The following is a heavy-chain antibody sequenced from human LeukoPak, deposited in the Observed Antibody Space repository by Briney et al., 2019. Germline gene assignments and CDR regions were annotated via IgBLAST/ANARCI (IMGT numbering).Heavy chain of an antibody. CDR2: IYSGGST. V-gene: IGHV3-53*01. CDR1: GFTVSSNY. D-gene: IGHD6-13*01. J-gene: IGHJ6*02. Sequence: GGSLRLSCAASGFTVSSNYVSWVRQAPGKGLEWVSVIYSGGSTYYADSVKGRFTISRDNSKNTLYLQMNSLRAEDTAVYYCARDQGIAAAVDYYGMDVWGQGTTVTVSS. CDR3: ARDQGIAAAVDYYGMDV.